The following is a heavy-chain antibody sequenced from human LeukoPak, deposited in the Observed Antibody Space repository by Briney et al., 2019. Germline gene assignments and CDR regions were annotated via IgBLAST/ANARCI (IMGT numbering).Heavy chain of an antibody. Sequence: SGPTLVNPTQTLTLTCTFSDFSLSTPGLGVGWIRQPPGKALEWLAFIYYNDDKRYGPSLRSSLTITRDTSKNQVVLAMTNMDPVDTATYYCAHLVVTIDWRSYFDYWGQGALVTVSS. J-gene: IGHJ4*02. D-gene: IGHD3-9*01. CDR3: AHLVVTIDWRSYFDY. CDR2: IYYNDDK. CDR1: DFSLSTPGLG. V-gene: IGHV2-5*01.